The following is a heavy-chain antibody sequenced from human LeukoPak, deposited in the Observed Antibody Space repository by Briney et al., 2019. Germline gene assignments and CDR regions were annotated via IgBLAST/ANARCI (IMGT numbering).Heavy chain of an antibody. CDR2: IYYSGST. V-gene: IGHV4-59*01. CDR1: GGSISSYY. D-gene: IGHD5-12*01. J-gene: IGHJ4*02. CDR3: ARETLATPTWDY. Sequence: SETLSLTCTVSGGSISSYYWSWIRQPPGKGLEWIGYIYYSGSTNYNPSLKSRVTISVDTSKNQFSLKLSSVTAADTAVYYCARETLATPTWDYWGQGTLVTVSS.